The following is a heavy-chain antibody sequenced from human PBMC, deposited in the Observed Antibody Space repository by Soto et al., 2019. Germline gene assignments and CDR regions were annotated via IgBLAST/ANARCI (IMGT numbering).Heavy chain of an antibody. CDR1: GYTFTSYG. CDR3: ARDRRCSSTSCYTFGNWFDT. CDR2: ISAYNGNT. D-gene: IGHD2-2*02. Sequence: QVQLVQSGAEVKKPGASVKVSCKASGYTFTSYGISWVRQAPGQGLEWMGWISAYNGNTNYAQKLQGRVTMTADTSTSTAYMELRSLRSDDTAVYYCARDRRCSSTSCYTFGNWFDTWGQGTLVTVSS. V-gene: IGHV1-18*04. J-gene: IGHJ5*02.